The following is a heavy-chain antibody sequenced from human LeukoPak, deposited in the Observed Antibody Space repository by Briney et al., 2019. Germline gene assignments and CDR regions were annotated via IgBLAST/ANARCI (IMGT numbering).Heavy chain of an antibody. D-gene: IGHD3-10*01. V-gene: IGHV1-18*01. J-gene: IGHJ6*03. CDR2: ISAYNGNT. Sequence: ASVKVSCKASGYTFTSYGISWVRQAPGQGLEWMGWISAYNGNTNYAQKLQGRVTMTTDTSTSTAYMELRSLRSDDTAVYYCAREEYYYGSGTPYYYYYMDVWGKGTTVTVSS. CDR3: AREEYYYGSGTPYYYYYMDV. CDR1: GYTFTSYG.